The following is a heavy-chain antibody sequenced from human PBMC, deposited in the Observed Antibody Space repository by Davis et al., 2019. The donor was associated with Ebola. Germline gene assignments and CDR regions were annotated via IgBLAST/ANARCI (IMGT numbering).Heavy chain of an antibody. CDR3: AREAGSSSSLYYYGMDV. CDR2: ISSSSSYI. J-gene: IGHJ6*02. CDR1: GFTFSSYS. V-gene: IGHV3-21*01. D-gene: IGHD6-6*01. Sequence: GSLRLSCAASGFTFSSYSMNWVRQAPGKGLEWVSSISSSSSYIYYADSVKGRFTISRDNAKNSLYLQMNSLRAEDTAVYYCAREAGSSSSLYYYGMDVWGQGTTVTVSS.